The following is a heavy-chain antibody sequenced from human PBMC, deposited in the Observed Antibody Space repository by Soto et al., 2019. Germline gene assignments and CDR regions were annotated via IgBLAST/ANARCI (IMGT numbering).Heavy chain of an antibody. V-gene: IGHV3-30-3*01. J-gene: IGHJ6*02. D-gene: IGHD2-15*01. CDR2: ISYDGNNK. CDR1: GFTFSNYA. Sequence: QVQLVESGGGVVQPGRSLRLSCAASGFTFSNYAMYWVRQAPGKGLEWVAVISYDGNNKYYADSVKGRFTISRDNSKNTLYLQMNSLLADDMAVYYCARAGCDGGTCYTLVGLRYGMDVWGQGTTVTVSS. CDR3: ARAGCDGGTCYTLVGLRYGMDV.